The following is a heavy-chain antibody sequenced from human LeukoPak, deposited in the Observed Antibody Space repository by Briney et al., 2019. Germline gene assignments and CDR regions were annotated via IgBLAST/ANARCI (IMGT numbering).Heavy chain of an antibody. CDR1: GFTFSNYA. J-gene: IGHJ4*02. V-gene: IGHV3-23*01. Sequence: GGSLRLSCEASGFTFSNYAMSWVRQAPGKGLEWVSGICGHGISINYADPVKGRFTISRDNSRNTVYLQINSLRAEDTAVYYCGKTTVGYSSGQKPAWPVDYWGQGTLVTVSS. CDR3: GKTTVGYSSGQKPAWPVDY. CDR2: ICGHGISI. D-gene: IGHD5-18*01.